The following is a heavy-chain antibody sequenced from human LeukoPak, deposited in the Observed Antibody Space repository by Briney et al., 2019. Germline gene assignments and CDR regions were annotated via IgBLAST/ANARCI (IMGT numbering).Heavy chain of an antibody. CDR3: ARPHSSSIYYFDS. J-gene: IGHJ4*02. CDR2: IYYSGST. D-gene: IGHD6-13*01. CDR1: GGSITSSSYY. Sequence: SETLSLTCTVSGGSITSSSYYWGWIRQPPGKGPEWIGSIYYSGSTYYNPSLKSRVTISVDTSKNQFSLKLSSVTAADTAVYYCARPHSSSIYYFDSWGQGTLVTVSS. V-gene: IGHV4-39*01.